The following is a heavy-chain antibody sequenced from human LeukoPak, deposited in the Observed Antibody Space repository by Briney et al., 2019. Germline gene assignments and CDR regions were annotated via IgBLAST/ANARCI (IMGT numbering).Heavy chain of an antibody. Sequence: PSETLSLTCGVYGGSFTGYYWSWMRQPPGKGLEWSGEINHSGSTNYNPSLKSRVTISVDTSKNQFSLKLSSVTAADTAVYYCARGYSSGWSYYYYMDVWGKGTAVTVSS. J-gene: IGHJ6*03. CDR3: ARGYSSGWSYYYYMDV. CDR2: INHSGST. V-gene: IGHV4-34*01. D-gene: IGHD6-19*01. CDR1: GGSFTGYY.